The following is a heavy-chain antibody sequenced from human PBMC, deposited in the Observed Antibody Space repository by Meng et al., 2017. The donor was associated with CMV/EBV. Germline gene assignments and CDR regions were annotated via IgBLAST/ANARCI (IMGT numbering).Heavy chain of an antibody. V-gene: IGHV3-30-3*01. Sequence: GGSLRLSCAASGFTFSSYAMHWVRQAPGKGLEWVAVISYDGSNKYYADSVKGRFTISRDKSKNTLYLQMNSLRAEDTAVYYCARVTASSRTGSYYNGNYWGQGTLVTVSS. CDR1: GFTFSSYA. D-gene: IGHD3-10*01. J-gene: IGHJ4*02. CDR3: ARVTASSRTGSYYNGNY. CDR2: ISYDGSNK.